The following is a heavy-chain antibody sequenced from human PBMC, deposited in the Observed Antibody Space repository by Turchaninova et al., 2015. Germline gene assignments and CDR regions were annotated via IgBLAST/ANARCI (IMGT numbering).Heavy chain of an antibody. J-gene: IGHJ4*02. CDR2: INPNSGPT. V-gene: IGHV1-2*02. D-gene: IGHD6-19*01. Sequence: QVQLVQSGAEVKKPGASVKVSCKTSGYTFSDFSIPWVGQAPGQGPEGMGWINPNSGPTSHPQTFQGRVILTRDTSISTAYMELRRLRSDDTALYYCAIIAVTADHWGQGALVTVSS. CDR1: GYTFSDFS. CDR3: AIIAVTADH.